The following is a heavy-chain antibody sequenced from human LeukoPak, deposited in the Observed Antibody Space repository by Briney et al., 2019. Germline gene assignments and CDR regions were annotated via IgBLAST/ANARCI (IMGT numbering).Heavy chain of an antibody. Sequence: ASVKVSCKASGYTFGTHWMHWVRQAPGQGLEWMGIINPSGDVRSYAQKFKGRVTVTRDMSTRTVYMELSDLRPEDTAVYYCARDYSGEWEQLTGWWFDPWGQGTLVIVSS. V-gene: IGHV1-46*01. D-gene: IGHD3-9*01. CDR1: GYTFGTHW. J-gene: IGHJ5*02. CDR3: ARDYSGEWEQLTGWWFDP. CDR2: INPSGDVR.